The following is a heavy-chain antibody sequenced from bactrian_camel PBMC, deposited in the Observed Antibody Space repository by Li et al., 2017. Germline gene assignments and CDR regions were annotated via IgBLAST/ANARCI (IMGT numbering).Heavy chain of an antibody. V-gene: IGHV3S55*01. Sequence: HVQLVESGGGSVQAGGALRLSCAASDYSYSAFCMGWFRQAPGKEREGVAAIDSDGSTFYADSVKGRVAIWQDNAKNTLYLQMYSLEPEDTAVYYCAAARRLWDCWSGHGRDYRNWGQGTQVTVS. CDR1: DYSYSAFC. CDR3: AAARRLWDCWSGHGRDYRN. J-gene: IGHJ4*01. CDR2: IDSDGST. D-gene: IGHD5*01.